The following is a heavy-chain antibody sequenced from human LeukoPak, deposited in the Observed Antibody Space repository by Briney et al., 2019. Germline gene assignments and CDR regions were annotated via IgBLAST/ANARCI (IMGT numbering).Heavy chain of an antibody. Sequence: ASVKVSCKASGYTFTSYGISWVRQAPGQGLEWMGWISAYNGNTNYAQKLQGRVTTTTDTSTSTAYMELRSLRSDDTAVYYCARDFVRFGELPSLPWFDPWGQGTLVTVSS. CDR1: GYTFTSYG. V-gene: IGHV1-18*04. J-gene: IGHJ5*02. CDR3: ARDFVRFGELPSLPWFDP. D-gene: IGHD3-10*01. CDR2: ISAYNGNT.